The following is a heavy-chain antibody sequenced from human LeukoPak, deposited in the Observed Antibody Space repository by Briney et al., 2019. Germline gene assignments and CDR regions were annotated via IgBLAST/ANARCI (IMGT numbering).Heavy chain of an antibody. D-gene: IGHD6-19*01. J-gene: IGHJ4*02. Sequence: ASVKVSCKASGYTLTSYYMHWVRQAPGQGIEWMGIINPSGGSTSYAQKFQGRVTMTRDTSTSTVYMELSSLRSEDTAVYYCARAKKHIAVAGEFDYWGQGTLVTVSS. CDR1: GYTLTSYY. CDR3: ARAKKHIAVAGEFDY. CDR2: INPSGGST. V-gene: IGHV1-46*01.